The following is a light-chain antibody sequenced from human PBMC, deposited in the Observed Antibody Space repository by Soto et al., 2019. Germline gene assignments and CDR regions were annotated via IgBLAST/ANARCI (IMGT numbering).Light chain of an antibody. CDR2: DAS. CDR1: QSVSSY. J-gene: IGKJ3*01. CDR3: QQRSNWTS. Sequence: EIVLTQSPATLSLSPGERATLTCRASQSVSSYLAWYQQKPGQAPRLLIYDASNRATGIPARFSGSGSGTDITLTISILAPEDFAVYCCQQRSNWTSFGPGTKVDI. V-gene: IGKV3-11*01.